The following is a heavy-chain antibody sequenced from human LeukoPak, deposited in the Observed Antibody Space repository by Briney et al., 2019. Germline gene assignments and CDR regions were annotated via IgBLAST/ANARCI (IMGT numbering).Heavy chain of an antibody. Sequence: PSETLSLTCVVSGGSVSGYYWGWIRQPPGRGLEWIGYVYYSGSTNYNPSFKSRITISVDTSRNQFSLQLSSVTAADTAVYYCARIHRYCSGGACYVLNNWGQGTLVAVSS. CDR2: VYYSGST. D-gene: IGHD2-15*01. V-gene: IGHV4-59*02. CDR1: GGSVSGYY. J-gene: IGHJ4*02. CDR3: ARIHRYCSGGACYVLNN.